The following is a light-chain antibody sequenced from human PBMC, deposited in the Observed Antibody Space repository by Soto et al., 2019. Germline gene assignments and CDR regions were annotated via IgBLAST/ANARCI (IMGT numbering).Light chain of an antibody. Sequence: DIQMTQSPSSLSASVGDRVTIACRASQTISNYLNWYKQTPGKAPKLLIYAASSLQSGVPSRFSGSGSGTDFTLTINSLQSEDFATYYCQQSYSDIRTFGQGTKLEI. CDR3: QQSYSDIRT. CDR2: AAS. CDR1: QTISNY. J-gene: IGKJ2*01. V-gene: IGKV1-39*01.